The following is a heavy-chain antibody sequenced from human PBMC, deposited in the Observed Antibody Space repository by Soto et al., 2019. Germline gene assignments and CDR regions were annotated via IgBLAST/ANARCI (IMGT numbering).Heavy chain of an antibody. Sequence: QVQLVESGGGVVQPGRSLRLSCAASGFTFSSYAMHWVRQAPGKGLEWVAVISYDGSNKYYADSVKGRFTISRDNSKNTLYLQMNSRRAEDTAVYYWARDPTVGAPRPLYGMDVWGQGTTVTVSS. V-gene: IGHV3-30-3*01. CDR2: ISYDGSNK. D-gene: IGHD1-26*01. J-gene: IGHJ6*02. CDR3: ARDPTVGAPRPLYGMDV. CDR1: GFTFSSYA.